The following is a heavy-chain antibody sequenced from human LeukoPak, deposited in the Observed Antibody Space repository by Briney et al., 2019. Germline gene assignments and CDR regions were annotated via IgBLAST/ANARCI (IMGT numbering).Heavy chain of an antibody. CDR3: ARESNGDPQLLDY. CDR2: IYYSGST. J-gene: IGHJ4*02. V-gene: IGHV4-59*01. CDR1: GGSISSYY. D-gene: IGHD4-17*01. Sequence: SETLSLTCTVSGGSISSYYWSWIRQPPGKGLEWIGYIYYSGSTNYNPSLKSRVTISVDTSENQFSLKLSSVTAADTAVYYCARESNGDPQLLDYWGQGTLVTVSS.